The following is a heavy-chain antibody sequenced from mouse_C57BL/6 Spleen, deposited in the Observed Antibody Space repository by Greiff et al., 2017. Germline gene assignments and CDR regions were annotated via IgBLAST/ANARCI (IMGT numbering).Heavy chain of an antibody. CDR3: ARNSNGPFDY. D-gene: IGHD1-1*02. CDR2: IWSGGST. V-gene: IGHV2-2*01. CDR1: GFSLTSYG. J-gene: IGHJ2*01. Sequence: QVQLQQSGPGLVQPSQSLSITCTVSGFSLTSYGVHWVRQSPGKGLEWLGVIWSGGSTDDNAAFISRLSISKDNSKSQVFFKMNSLRADDTAIYYCARNSNGPFDYWGQGTTLTVSS.